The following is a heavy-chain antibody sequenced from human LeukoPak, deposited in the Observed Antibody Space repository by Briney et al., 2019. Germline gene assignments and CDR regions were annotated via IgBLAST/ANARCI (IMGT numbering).Heavy chain of an antibody. CDR2: INHSGST. V-gene: IGHV4-39*07. CDR1: GGSISRSYYY. CDR3: ASSFRRTMVRGVTKERNAY. D-gene: IGHD3-10*01. J-gene: IGHJ4*02. Sequence: MASETLSLTCSVSGGSISRSYYYWGWIRQPPGKGLEWIGEINHSGSTNYNPSLKSRVTISVDTSKDQFSLKLSSVTAADTAVYYCASSFRRTMVRGVTKERNAYWGQGTLVTVSS.